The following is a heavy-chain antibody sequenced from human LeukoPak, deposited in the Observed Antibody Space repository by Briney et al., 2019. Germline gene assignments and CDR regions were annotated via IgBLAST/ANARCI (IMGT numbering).Heavy chain of an antibody. CDR2: IDYTGST. D-gene: IGHD2-21*01. J-gene: IGHJ6*02. CDR1: GGSIGTYY. Sequence: SETLSLTCTVSGGSIGTYYWTWIRQPPGRGLECIGYIDYTGSTNYHPSLKRRFTISIDTSKNQSSLKLSSLTAADTAVYYCARVGGRAYQAVDDWGQGTPVTVS. CDR3: ARVGGRAYQAVDD. V-gene: IGHV4-59*01.